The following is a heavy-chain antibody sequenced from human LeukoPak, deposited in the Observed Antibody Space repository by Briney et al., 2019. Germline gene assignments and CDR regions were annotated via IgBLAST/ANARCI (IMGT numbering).Heavy chain of an antibody. CDR2: IKQDGSEK. CDR1: GFTFSSYW. D-gene: IGHD6-19*01. J-gene: IGHJ4*02. CDR3: ARYQSSGWNVFDY. V-gene: IGHV3-7*01. Sequence: GGSLRLSCAASGFTFSSYWMSWVRQAPGKGLEWVANIKQDGSEKYYVDSVKGRFTISRDNAKNSLYLQMNSLRAEDTAVYFCARYQSSGWNVFDYWGQGTLVTVSS.